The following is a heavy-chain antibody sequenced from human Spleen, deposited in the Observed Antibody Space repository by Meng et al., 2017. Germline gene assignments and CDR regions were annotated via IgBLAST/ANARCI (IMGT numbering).Heavy chain of an antibody. CDR3: ATRGNPYLNC. Sequence: QVEAVRGGAEVKKPGASVEVSCKASGYTFGAYWIQWVRQAPGQGLEWLGWINVYNGKTDYALKFQDRVTMTTDTFTNTAYMELRSLRSDDTAVYYCATRGNPYLNCWGQGTLVTVSS. CDR2: INVYNGKT. J-gene: IGHJ4*02. CDR1: GYTFGAYW. V-gene: IGHV1-18*04.